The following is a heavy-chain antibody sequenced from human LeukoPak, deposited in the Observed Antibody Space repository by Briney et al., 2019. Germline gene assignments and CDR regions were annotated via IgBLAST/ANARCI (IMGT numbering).Heavy chain of an antibody. J-gene: IGHJ4*02. D-gene: IGHD3-10*01. V-gene: IGHV1-18*04. Sequence: ASVKVSCKASGYTFTGYYMHWVRQAPGQGLEWMGWISAYNGNTNYAQKLQGRVTMTTDTSTSTAYMELRSLRSDDTAVYYCARALLWFGESEELDYWGQGTLVTVSS. CDR2: ISAYNGNT. CDR1: GYTFTGYY. CDR3: ARALLWFGESEELDY.